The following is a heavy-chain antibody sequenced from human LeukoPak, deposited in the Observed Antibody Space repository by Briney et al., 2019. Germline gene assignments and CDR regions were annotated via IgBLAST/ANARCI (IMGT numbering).Heavy chain of an antibody. CDR2: ISGSGDTT. CDR3: AKIPQVGTTSVPNFDS. Sequence: GGSLRLSCAASGFTFSNYAINWVRQPPGKGLEWVSIISGSGDTTYYADSVKGRFTISRDNSRNTLYLQMSSLRVEDTAVYYCAKIPQVGTTSVPNFDSWGQGTLVTVSS. D-gene: IGHD2/OR15-2a*01. CDR1: GFTFSNYA. J-gene: IGHJ4*02. V-gene: IGHV3-23*01.